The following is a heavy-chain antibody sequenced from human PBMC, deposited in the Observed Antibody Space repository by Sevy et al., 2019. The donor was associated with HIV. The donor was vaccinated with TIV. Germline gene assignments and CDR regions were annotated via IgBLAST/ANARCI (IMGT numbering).Heavy chain of an antibody. J-gene: IGHJ4*02. D-gene: IGHD6-19*01. V-gene: IGHV3-30*04. CDR2: ISYDGIIK. CDR1: GFTFNTHA. CDR3: AREGGYTSAWSPGNY. Sequence: GGSLRLSCAASGFTFNTHAMHWVRQAPGKGLEWVALISYDGIIKYYADSLKGRLTISRDNSKNTLSLQMNSLRIEDTAVYYGAREGGYTSAWSPGNYWGQGTLVTVSS.